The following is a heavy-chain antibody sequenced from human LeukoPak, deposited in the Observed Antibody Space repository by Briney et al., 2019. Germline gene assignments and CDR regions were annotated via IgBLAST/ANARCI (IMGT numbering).Heavy chain of an antibody. Sequence: GGSLRLSCAASGFTFSSYSMNWVRQAPGKGLEWVPSISSSSGYIYYADSVKGRFTISRDNAKKSLYLQMDSLSAEDTAVYYCARLVSWGFDYWGQGTLVTVSS. CDR1: GFTFSSYS. V-gene: IGHV3-21*01. J-gene: IGHJ4*02. CDR2: ISSSSGYI. CDR3: ARLVSWGFDY. D-gene: IGHD5/OR15-5a*01.